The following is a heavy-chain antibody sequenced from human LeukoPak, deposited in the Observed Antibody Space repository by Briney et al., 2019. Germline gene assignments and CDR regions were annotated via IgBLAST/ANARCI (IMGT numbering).Heavy chain of an antibody. V-gene: IGHV3-23*01. CDR2: ISGSGGST. CDR3: AKDQSPVVVITSWFDP. J-gene: IGHJ5*02. Sequence: PGGSLRLSCAASGFTFSSYATSWVRQAPGKGLEWVSAISGSGGSTYYADSVKGRFTISRDNSKNTLYLQMNSLRAEDTAVYYCAKDQSPVVVITSWFDPWGQGTLVTVSS. CDR1: GFTFSSYA. D-gene: IGHD3-22*01.